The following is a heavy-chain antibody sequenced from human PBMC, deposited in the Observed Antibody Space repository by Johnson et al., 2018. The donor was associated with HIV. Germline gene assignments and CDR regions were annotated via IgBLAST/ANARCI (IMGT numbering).Heavy chain of an antibody. CDR3: AKGGGYGEYDAFDI. Sequence: VQLVESGGGVVRPGGSLRLSCAASGFTFDDYGMSWVRQAPGKGLEWVSGINWNGGSTGYADSVKGRFTISRDNAKNSLYLQMNSLRAEDTAVYYCAKGGGYGEYDAFDIWGQGTMVTVSS. CDR1: GFTFDDYG. CDR2: INWNGGST. D-gene: IGHD3-22*01. J-gene: IGHJ3*02. V-gene: IGHV3-20*04.